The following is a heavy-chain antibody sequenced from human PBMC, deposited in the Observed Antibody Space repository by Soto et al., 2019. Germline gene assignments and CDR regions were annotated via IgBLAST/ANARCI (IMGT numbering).Heavy chain of an antibody. Sequence: GASVKVSCKASGYSFTNNDVSWVRQATGQGLEWMGWMNPGSGDTGYAQKFQGRVTMTRDISIATAYMELSGLRSDDTAIYYCARMATFGSLNWFDPCGQGPLVTVSS. CDR2: MNPGSGDT. V-gene: IGHV1-8*01. CDR3: ARMATFGSLNWFDP. D-gene: IGHD3-10*01. J-gene: IGHJ5*02. CDR1: GYSFTNND.